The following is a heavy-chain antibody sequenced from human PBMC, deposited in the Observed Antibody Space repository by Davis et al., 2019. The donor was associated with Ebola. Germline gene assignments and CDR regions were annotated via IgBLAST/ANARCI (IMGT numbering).Heavy chain of an antibody. CDR1: GGSVTSGGYY. V-gene: IGHV4-30-4*08. CDR2: IYYSGIT. Sequence: MPSETLSLTCTVSGGSVTSGGYYWTWIRQPPGKGLEWIGYIYYSGITYYNPSLKSRVTISVDTSKNQFSLNLSSVTAADTAVYYCARVYGSGSLHFDYWGQGTLVTVSS. D-gene: IGHD3-10*01. CDR3: ARVYGSGSLHFDY. J-gene: IGHJ4*02.